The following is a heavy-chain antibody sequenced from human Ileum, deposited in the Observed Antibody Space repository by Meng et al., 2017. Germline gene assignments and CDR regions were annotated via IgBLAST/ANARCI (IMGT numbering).Heavy chain of an antibody. Sequence: HVQLQQSGPGLVKPSQTLSLTCAISGDSVSSDTGAWNWIRQSPSRGLEWLGRTYYRSRWYNNYVVSVKSRITINPDTSKNQFSLQLNSVTPDDTAVYYCAGKDWGEGLDFWDQGTLVTVSS. CDR3: AGKDWGEGLDF. D-gene: IGHD7-27*01. V-gene: IGHV6-1*01. CDR2: TYYRSRWYN. CDR1: GDSVSSDTGA. J-gene: IGHJ4*02.